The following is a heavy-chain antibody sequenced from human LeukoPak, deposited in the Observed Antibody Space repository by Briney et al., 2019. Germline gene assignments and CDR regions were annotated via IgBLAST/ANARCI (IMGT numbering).Heavy chain of an antibody. Sequence: PGGSLRLSCAASAFTFSSYSMSWVRQAPGRGLEWVSAITAAGDTFYTDSVKGRFTISRDNSKNTLSLQMDSLTAEDTAVYYCARRAHEGTGFFFDFDCWGQGTLVSVSS. D-gene: IGHD3/OR15-3a*01. CDR3: ARRAHEGTGFFFDFDC. CDR2: ITAAGDT. V-gene: IGHV3-23*01. J-gene: IGHJ4*02. CDR1: AFTFSSYS.